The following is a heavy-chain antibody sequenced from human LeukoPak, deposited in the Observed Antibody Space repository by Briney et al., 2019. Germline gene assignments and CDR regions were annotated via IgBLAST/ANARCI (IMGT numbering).Heavy chain of an antibody. CDR2: INSDGSST. D-gene: IGHD5-18*01. CDR3: ATEYSYGYYGFDY. CDR1: GFTFSSYW. V-gene: IGHV3-74*01. Sequence: GGSLRLSCAASGFTFSSYWMHWVRQAPGKGLVWVSRINSDGSSTSYADSVKGRFTISRDNAKNTLYLQMNSLRAEDTAVYYRATEYSYGYYGFDYWGQGTLVTVSS. J-gene: IGHJ4*02.